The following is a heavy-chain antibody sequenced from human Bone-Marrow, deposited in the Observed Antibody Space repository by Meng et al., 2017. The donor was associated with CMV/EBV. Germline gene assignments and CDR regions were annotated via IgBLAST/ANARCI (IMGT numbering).Heavy chain of an antibody. V-gene: IGHV3-7*01. D-gene: IGHD3-3*01. J-gene: IGHJ4*02. Sequence: GESLKISCAASGFTFSNYWMTWVRQAPGKGLEWMANIRQDGSEKQYVDSVRGRFTISRDNAKNSLYLQMNNLTAEDSAVYYCVRHFRGSGYSNWGQGTLVTVSS. CDR3: VRHFRGSGYSN. CDR1: GFTFSNYW. CDR2: IRQDGSEK.